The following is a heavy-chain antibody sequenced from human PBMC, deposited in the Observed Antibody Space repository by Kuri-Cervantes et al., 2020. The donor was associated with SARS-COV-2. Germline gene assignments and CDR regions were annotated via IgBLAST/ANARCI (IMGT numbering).Heavy chain of an antibody. J-gene: IGHJ6*02. V-gene: IGHV3-48*04. CDR2: ISSSGSTI. CDR3: AKATTPNYYGMDV. CDR1: GFTFSNAW. D-gene: IGHD5-12*01. Sequence: GGSLRLSCAASGFTFSNAWMNWVRQAPGKGLEWVSYISSSGSTIYYADSVKGRFTISRDNAKNSLYLQMNSLRAEDTALYYCAKATTPNYYGMDVWGQGNSAT.